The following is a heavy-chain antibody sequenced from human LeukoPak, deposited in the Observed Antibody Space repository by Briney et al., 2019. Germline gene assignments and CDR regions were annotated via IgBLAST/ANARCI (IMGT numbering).Heavy chain of an antibody. CDR3: ARGGPDCSGGYCPNTNGFDM. Sequence: GGFLRLSCAASGFTFTSYSMNWVRQAPGEGLEWVSAISGSGGSTYYADSVKGRFTISRDNPKNTLYLQMNSLRAEDTAVYYCARGGPDCSGGYCPNTNGFDMWSQGTMVTVSS. CDR2: ISGSGGST. CDR1: GFTFTSYS. V-gene: IGHV3-23*01. D-gene: IGHD2-15*01. J-gene: IGHJ3*02.